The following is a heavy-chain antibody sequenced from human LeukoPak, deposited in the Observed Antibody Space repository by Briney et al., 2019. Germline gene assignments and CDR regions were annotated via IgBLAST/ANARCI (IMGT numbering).Heavy chain of an antibody. V-gene: IGHV1-69*13. Sequence: SVKVSCKASGGTFSSYAISWVRQAPGQGLEWMGGIIPIFGTANYAQKFQGRVTITADESTGTSYMELSSLRSEDTAVYFCARDMGDPYYDASGYKWGQGTLVTVSS. CDR3: ARDMGDPYYDASGYK. CDR2: IIPIFGTA. CDR1: GGTFSSYA. J-gene: IGHJ4*02. D-gene: IGHD3-16*01.